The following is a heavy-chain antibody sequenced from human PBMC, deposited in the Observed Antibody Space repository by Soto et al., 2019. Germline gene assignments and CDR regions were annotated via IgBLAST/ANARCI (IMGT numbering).Heavy chain of an antibody. CDR3: ARSGYSYGPNPLLY. V-gene: IGHV4-31*03. J-gene: IGHJ4*02. CDR2: IYYSGST. D-gene: IGHD5-18*01. Sequence: QVQLQESGPGLVKPSQTLSLTCTVSGGSISSGGYYWSWIRQHPGKGLEWIGYIYYSGSTYYNPSLQCRVTLXVXTXXNQFSLKLSSVTAADTAVYYCARSGYSYGPNPLLYWGQGTLVTVSS. CDR1: GGSISSGGYY.